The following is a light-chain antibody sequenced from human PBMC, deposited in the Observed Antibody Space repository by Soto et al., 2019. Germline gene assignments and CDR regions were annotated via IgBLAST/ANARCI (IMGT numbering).Light chain of an antibody. CDR3: GADHGSGSNFVYV. Sequence: QSVLTQPPSASASLGASVTLTCTLTSDYSTYKVDWYQQRLGKGPRFVMRVGAGGSVGSNGDGIPDRFSVLGSGLNRYLTIKNIQEEDEGDYYCGADHGSGSNFVYVFGGGTKLTVL. V-gene: IGLV9-49*01. CDR2: VGAGGSVG. J-gene: IGLJ2*01. CDR1: SDYSTYK.